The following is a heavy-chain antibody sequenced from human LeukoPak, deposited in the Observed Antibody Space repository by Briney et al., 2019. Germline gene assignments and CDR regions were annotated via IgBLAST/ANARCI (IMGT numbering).Heavy chain of an antibody. CDR2: ISYDGSNK. J-gene: IGHJ4*02. CDR1: GFTFSSYG. D-gene: IGHD3-22*01. CDR3: AKVSYDSSGYYYGGWYVVDY. V-gene: IGHV3-30*18. Sequence: PGGSLRLSCAASGFTFSSYGMHWVRQAPGKGLEWVAVISYDGSNKYYADSVKGRFTISRDNSKNTLYLQMNSLRAEDTAVYYCAKVSYDSSGYYYGGWYVVDYWGQGTLVTVSS.